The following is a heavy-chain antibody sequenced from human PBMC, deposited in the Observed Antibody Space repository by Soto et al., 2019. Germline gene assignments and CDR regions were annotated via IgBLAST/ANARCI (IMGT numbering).Heavy chain of an antibody. J-gene: IGHJ6*02. D-gene: IGHD2-2*01. CDR2: IIPIVGSD. CDR1: GGAFSSYA. Sequence: QMQLVQSGAEVKKPGSSVKVSCKTSGGAFSSYAFSWVRQAPGEGLEWMGGIIPIVGSDAYAQKFQGRVTITADKSTSTVYMELSSLRSEDTAVYYCSRDWIVVAPAAPKGMDVWGQGTTVTVS. CDR3: SRDWIVVAPAAPKGMDV. V-gene: IGHV1-69*06.